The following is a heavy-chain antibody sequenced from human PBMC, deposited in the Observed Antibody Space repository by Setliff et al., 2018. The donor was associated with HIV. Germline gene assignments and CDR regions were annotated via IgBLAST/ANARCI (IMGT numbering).Heavy chain of an antibody. CDR2: ISSSGSTI. V-gene: IGHV3-48*03. CDR3: ARDAPPSSGWYLDYYYYYGMDV. CDR1: GFTFSSYE. J-gene: IGHJ6*02. D-gene: IGHD6-19*01. Sequence: GESLKISCEASGFTFSSYEMNWVRQAPGKGLEWVSYISSSGSTIYYADSVKGRFTISRDNAKNSLYLQMNSLRAEDTAVYYCARDAPPSSGWYLDYYYYYGMDVWGQGTTVTVSS.